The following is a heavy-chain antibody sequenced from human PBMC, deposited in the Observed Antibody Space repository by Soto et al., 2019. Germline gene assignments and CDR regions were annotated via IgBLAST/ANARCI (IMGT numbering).Heavy chain of an antibody. V-gene: IGHV3-48*02. D-gene: IGHD6-6*01. CDR1: GFTFSSYS. Sequence: GGSLRLSCAASGFTFSSYSMNWVRQAPGKGLEWVSYISSSSSTIYYADSVKGRFTISRDNAKNSLYLQMNSLRDEDTAVYYCARGGKYSSSSHTFDYWGQGTLVTVSS. CDR2: ISSSSSTI. CDR3: ARGGKYSSSSHTFDY. J-gene: IGHJ4*02.